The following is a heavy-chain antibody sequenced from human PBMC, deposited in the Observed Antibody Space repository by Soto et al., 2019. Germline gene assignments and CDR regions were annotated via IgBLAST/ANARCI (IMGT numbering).Heavy chain of an antibody. J-gene: IGHJ2*01. Sequence: EVQLVESGGGLVQPGGSLRLSCAASGFSFADHFMDWVRQAPGKGLEWVGRTENKFNGYSTEYAASVTGRFTISRDDSHNSLYLQMDSLITEDSAVYHCAREAMNDGHYQIWYFDVWGRGTLVTVSS. V-gene: IGHV3-72*01. CDR3: AREAMNDGHYQIWYFDV. D-gene: IGHD3-10*01. CDR2: TENKFNGYST. CDR1: GFSFADHF.